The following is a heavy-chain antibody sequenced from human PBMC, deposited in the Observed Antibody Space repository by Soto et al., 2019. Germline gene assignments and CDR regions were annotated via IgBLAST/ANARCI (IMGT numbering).Heavy chain of an antibody. D-gene: IGHD2-15*01. CDR2: INPETGGT. Sequence: QVQLVQYGADVKTPGASVRVSCKASGYTFTGYYVHWVREAPGQGLEWMGWINPETGGTSYAQKFQGRVTLSRDTSINTAYLELSRLRFDDAAVYFCARERYLLISDGMDVWGQVTTVTVSS. V-gene: IGHV1-2*02. J-gene: IGHJ6*02. CDR1: GYTFTGYY. CDR3: ARERYLLISDGMDV.